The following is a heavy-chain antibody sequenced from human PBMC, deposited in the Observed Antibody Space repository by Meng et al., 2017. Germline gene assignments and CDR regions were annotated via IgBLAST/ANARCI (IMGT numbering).Heavy chain of an antibody. CDR2: INPNSGGT. V-gene: IGHV1-2*06. J-gene: IGHJ4*02. CDR3: ARDWAVKGFYYFDY. D-gene: IGHD4-11*01. Sequence: ASVKVSCKASGYTFTGYYMHWVRQAPGQGLEWMGRINPNSGGTNYAQKFQGRVTMTRDTSISTAYMELSRLRSDDTAVYYCARDWAVKGFYYFDYWGQGTLVTGSS. CDR1: GYTFTGYY.